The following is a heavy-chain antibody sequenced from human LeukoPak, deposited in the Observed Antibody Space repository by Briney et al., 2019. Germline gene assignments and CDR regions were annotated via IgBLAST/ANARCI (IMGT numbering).Heavy chain of an antibody. CDR2: INKDGSDK. D-gene: IGHD2-21*02. Sequence: PGGSLRLSCAASGFTFSSFWMTWVRQPPGKGLEWLANINKDGSDKHYVESVKGRFTISRDNAKNPLYLQMTSLRAEDTAVYYCAKRDGSPHDADSFDVRGQGTMVTVSS. CDR3: AKRDGSPHDADSFDV. CDR1: GFTFSSFW. J-gene: IGHJ3*01. V-gene: IGHV3-7*01.